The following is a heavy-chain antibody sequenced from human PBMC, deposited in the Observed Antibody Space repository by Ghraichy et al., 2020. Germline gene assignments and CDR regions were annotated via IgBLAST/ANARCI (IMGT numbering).Heavy chain of an antibody. D-gene: IGHD1-1*01. CDR3: AKDARGGTYYYYYYMDV. Sequence: GGSLRLSCAASGFTFSSYAMSWVRQAPGKGLEWVSAISGSGGSTYYADSVKGRFTISRDNSKNTLYLQMNSLRAEDTAVYYCAKDARGGTYYYYYYMDVWGKGTTVTVSS. J-gene: IGHJ6*03. V-gene: IGHV3-23*01. CDR2: ISGSGGST. CDR1: GFTFSSYA.